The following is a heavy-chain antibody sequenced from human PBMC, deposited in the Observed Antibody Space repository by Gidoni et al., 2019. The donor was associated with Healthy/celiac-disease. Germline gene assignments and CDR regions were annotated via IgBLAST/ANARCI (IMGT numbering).Heavy chain of an antibody. CDR1: GYTFTSYG. D-gene: IGHD3-10*01. J-gene: IGHJ3*02. V-gene: IGHV1-18*01. CDR3: ARPIGNYYGSGSYYYLTDAFDI. CDR2: ISAYNGNT. Sequence: QVQLVQSGAEVKKPGASVKVSCKASGYTFTSYGISWVRQAPGQGLEWMGWISAYNGNTNYAQKLQGRVTMTTDTSTSTAYMELRSLRSDDTAVYYCARPIGNYYGSGSYYYLTDAFDIWGQGTMVTVSS.